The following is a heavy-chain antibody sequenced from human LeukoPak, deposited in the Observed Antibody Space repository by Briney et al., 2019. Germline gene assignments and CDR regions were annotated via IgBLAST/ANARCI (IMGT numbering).Heavy chain of an antibody. CDR2: IYYSGST. J-gene: IGHJ5*02. D-gene: IGHD4-17*01. CDR3: ARHGDYGDYGGWFDP. Sequence: SETRSFTSPVPGGPTSSNYWSWIRQPPGKGLEWIGNIYYSGSTNYNPSLKSRVTISVDTSKNQFSLKLSSVTAADTAVYYCARHGDYGDYGGWFDPWGQGTLVTVSS. V-gene: IGHV4-59*08. CDR1: GGPTSSNY.